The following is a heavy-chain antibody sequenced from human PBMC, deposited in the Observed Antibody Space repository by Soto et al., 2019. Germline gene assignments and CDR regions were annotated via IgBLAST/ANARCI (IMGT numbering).Heavy chain of an antibody. CDR2: IIPIFGTA. Sequence: SVKVSCKASGGTFSSYAISWVRQAPGQGLEWMGGIIPIFGTANYAQKFQGRVTITADKSTSTAYMELSSLRSEDTAVYYCTSFVDTAMVGAYYYYGMDVWGQGTTVTVSS. CDR3: TSFVDTAMVGAYYYYGMDV. D-gene: IGHD5-18*01. V-gene: IGHV1-69*06. CDR1: GGTFSSYA. J-gene: IGHJ6*02.